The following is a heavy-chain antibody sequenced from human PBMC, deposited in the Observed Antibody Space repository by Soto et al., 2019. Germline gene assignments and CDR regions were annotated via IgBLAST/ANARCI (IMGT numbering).Heavy chain of an antibody. J-gene: IGHJ6*02. CDR3: ARYVAELGYCFNTSCSYYYYGMDV. CDR1: GYSFTSYL. Sequence: GESLKISCKASGYSFTSYLIGWVRQMPGRGLEWLGIIYPGDSDTRYSPSFQGQVTISADKSISTAYLQWSSLKASDTAMYYCARYVAELGYCFNTSCSYYYYGMDVWGQGTTVTVSS. CDR2: IYPGDSDT. D-gene: IGHD2-2*01. V-gene: IGHV5-51*01.